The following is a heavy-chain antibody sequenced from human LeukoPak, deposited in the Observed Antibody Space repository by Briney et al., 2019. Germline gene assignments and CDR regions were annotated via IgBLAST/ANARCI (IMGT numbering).Heavy chain of an antibody. CDR3: ARYHSVLPFDY. CDR1: GFTFSSYS. Sequence: GGSLRLFCAASGFTFSSYSMNWVRQAPGKGLEWVSSISSSSTYIYYADSVKGRFTVSRDNAKNSLYLQMNSLRAEDTAVYYCARYHSVLPFDYWGQGTLVTVSS. V-gene: IGHV3-21*01. J-gene: IGHJ4*02. CDR2: ISSSSTYI. D-gene: IGHD4/OR15-4a*01.